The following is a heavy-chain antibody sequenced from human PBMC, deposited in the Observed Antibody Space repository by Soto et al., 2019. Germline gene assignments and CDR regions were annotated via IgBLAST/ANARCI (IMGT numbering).Heavy chain of an antibody. D-gene: IGHD2-21*02. Sequence: SVKVSCKTSGFTFTNSAVQWVRQARGQRLEWIGWIIVASGRTNYAREVQERVTISRDTSTSTAYMELSGLGSEDTAVYYCVAELYSGGGCCSFDFWGQGTMVTVSS. J-gene: IGHJ3*01. CDR1: GFTFTNSA. CDR3: VAELYSGGGCCSFDF. CDR2: IIVASGRT. V-gene: IGHV1-58*01.